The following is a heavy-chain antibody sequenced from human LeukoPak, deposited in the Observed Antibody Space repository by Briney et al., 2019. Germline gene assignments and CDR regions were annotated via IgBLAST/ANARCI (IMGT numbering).Heavy chain of an antibody. CDR3: AKVFGVVGYYYGMDV. CDR1: GFTFSSYA. D-gene: IGHD3-3*01. V-gene: IGHV3-23*01. J-gene: IGHJ6*02. Sequence: GGSLRLSCAASGFTFSSYAMSWVRQAPGKGLEWVSAISGSGGSTYYEDSVKGRFTISRDNSKNTLYLQMNSLRAEDTAVYYCAKVFGVVGYYYGMDVWGQGTTVTVSS. CDR2: ISGSGGST.